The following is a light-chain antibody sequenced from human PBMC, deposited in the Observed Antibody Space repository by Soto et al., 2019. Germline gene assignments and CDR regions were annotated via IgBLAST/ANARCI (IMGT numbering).Light chain of an antibody. CDR2: ATS. CDR1: QDISNY. CDR3: QQVNSYPLT. V-gene: IGKV1-9*01. J-gene: IGKJ4*01. Sequence: DIQWTQSPSLLSASVGDRVSITCRASQDISNYLAWYQQKPGKAPKFLLYATSTFQSGVPSRFSGSGSGTQFTRTISSLQPEDFATYYCQQVNSYPLTFGGGTKVDIK.